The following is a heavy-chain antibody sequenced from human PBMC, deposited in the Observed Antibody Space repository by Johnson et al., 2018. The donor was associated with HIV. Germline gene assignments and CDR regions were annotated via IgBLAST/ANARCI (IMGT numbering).Heavy chain of an antibody. V-gene: IGHV3-66*01. D-gene: IGHD3-22*01. CDR2: LFSGGTT. CDR1: GFTVSNNY. J-gene: IGHJ3*02. Sequence: VQLVESGGGLVQPGGSLRLSCAASGFTVSNNYMSWVRQAPGKGLEWVSVLFSGGTTYYDAAARGGCTITRDNSKNTFFLQMSSLGAEDTTVYYCARDEGIVVVSHAFDIWGQGTMVTVSS. CDR3: ARDEGIVVVSHAFDI.